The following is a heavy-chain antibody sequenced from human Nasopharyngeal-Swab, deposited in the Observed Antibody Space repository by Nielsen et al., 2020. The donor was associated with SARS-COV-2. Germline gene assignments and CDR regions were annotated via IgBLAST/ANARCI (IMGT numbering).Heavy chain of an antibody. CDR1: GGSISSYY. V-gene: IGHV4-59*08. D-gene: IGHD3-22*01. J-gene: IGHJ4*02. Sequence: SETLSLTCTVSGGSISSYYWSWIRQPPGKGLEWIGYIYYSGSTNYNPSLKSRVTISVDTSKNQFSLKLSSVTAADTAVYYCAAPYYYDSSGYYNHGFDYWGQGTLVTVSS. CDR2: IYYSGST. CDR3: AAPYYYDSSGYYNHGFDY.